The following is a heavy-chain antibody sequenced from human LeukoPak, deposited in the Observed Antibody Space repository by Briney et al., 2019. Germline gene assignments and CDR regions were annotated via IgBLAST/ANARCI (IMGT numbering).Heavy chain of an antibody. V-gene: IGHV4-59*01. CDR1: GGSISSYY. CDR3: ARDNCSGGSCYSGVASWFDP. D-gene: IGHD2-15*01. J-gene: IGHJ5*02. CDR2: IYYSGST. Sequence: SETLSLTCTVSGGSISSYYWSWIRQPPEKGLEWIGDIYYSGSTNYNPSLKSRVTISVDTSKNQFSLKLSSVTAADTAVYYCARDNCSGGSCYSGVASWFDPWGQGTLVTVSS.